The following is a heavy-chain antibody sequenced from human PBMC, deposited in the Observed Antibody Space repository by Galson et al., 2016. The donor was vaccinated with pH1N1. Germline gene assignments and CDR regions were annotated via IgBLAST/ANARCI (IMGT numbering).Heavy chain of an antibody. CDR1: GYIFTSDY. J-gene: IGHJ4*02. CDR2: IDPSNGGT. V-gene: IGHV1-46*03. CDR3: ARWRSTLGVTGFDL. Sequence: SVKVSCKASGYIFTSDYFHWVRQAPGQGLEWMGVIDPSNGGTTFAQKLQGLVTMTRDTSTSTVYMDLSNLRSDDTALYYCARWRSTLGVTGFDLWGQGTLVTVSS. D-gene: IGHD3-10*01.